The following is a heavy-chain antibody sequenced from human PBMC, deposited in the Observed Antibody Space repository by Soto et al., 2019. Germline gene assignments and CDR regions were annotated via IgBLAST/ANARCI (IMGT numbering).Heavy chain of an antibody. D-gene: IGHD3-22*01. J-gene: IGHJ4*02. CDR2: IIPIFGTA. Sequence: SVKVSCKASGGTFSSYAISWVRQAPGQGLEWMGGIIPIFGTANYAQKFQGRVTITADESTSTAYMELSSLRSGDTAVYYCARDRDTMIVGDYWGQGTLVTVSS. V-gene: IGHV1-69*13. CDR1: GGTFSSYA. CDR3: ARDRDTMIVGDY.